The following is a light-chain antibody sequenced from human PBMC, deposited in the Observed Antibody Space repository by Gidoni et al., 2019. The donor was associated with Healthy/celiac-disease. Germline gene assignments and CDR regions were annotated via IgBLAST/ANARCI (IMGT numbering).Light chain of an antibody. CDR3: QQYNNWPL. J-gene: IGKJ5*01. CDR1: QSVSSN. CDR2: GAS. V-gene: IGKV3-15*01. Sequence: EIVMTRSPATLSVSPGERATLSCRASQSVSSNLAWYQQKPGQAPRLLIYGASTRATGIPARFSGSGSGTEFTLTISSLQSEDFAVYYCQQYNNWPLFXXXTRLEIK.